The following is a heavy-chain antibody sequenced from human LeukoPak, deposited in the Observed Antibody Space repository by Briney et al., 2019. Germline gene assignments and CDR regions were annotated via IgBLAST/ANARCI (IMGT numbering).Heavy chain of an antibody. Sequence: SATLSLTCTVSGGSISSYYWSWIRQHPGEGLEWLAYIYYSGSSNYNPSLKSRVTISVDTTKNQFSLKLSSVTAADTAVYYCARHGDYYDSSGYLDYWGQGTLVTVSS. V-gene: IGHV4-59*08. CDR3: ARHGDYYDSSGYLDY. CDR1: GGSISSYY. D-gene: IGHD3-22*01. J-gene: IGHJ4*02. CDR2: IYYSGSS.